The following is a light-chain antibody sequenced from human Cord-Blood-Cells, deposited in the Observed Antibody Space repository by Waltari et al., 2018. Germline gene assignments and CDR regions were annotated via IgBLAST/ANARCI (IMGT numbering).Light chain of an antibody. CDR3: SSYTSSTTV. V-gene: IGLV2-14*03. J-gene: IGLJ1*01. CDR1: SWNVGGSNY. CDR2: DVS. Sequence: ALSQQAYVSESPGQSPTIARTVTSWNVGGSNYVPWYQHHPGNAPNLMIYDVSNRPSGVYKRFSGSNSGNTASLTSSGLQAEDEADYYCSSYTSSTTVVGTGTKVTVL.